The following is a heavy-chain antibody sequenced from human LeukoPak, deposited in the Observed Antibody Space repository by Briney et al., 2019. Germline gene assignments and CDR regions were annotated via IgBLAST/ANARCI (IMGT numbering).Heavy chain of an antibody. D-gene: IGHD6-13*01. J-gene: IGHJ6*03. Sequence: ASVKVSCKASGGTFISYAISWVRQAPGQGLGWMGGSIPIFGTANYAQKFQGRVTITTDESTSTAYMELSSLRSEDTAVYYCARGGSSWYSYYYYMDVWGKGTTVTVSS. CDR1: GGTFISYA. CDR2: SIPIFGTA. V-gene: IGHV1-69*05. CDR3: ARGGSSWYSYYYYMDV.